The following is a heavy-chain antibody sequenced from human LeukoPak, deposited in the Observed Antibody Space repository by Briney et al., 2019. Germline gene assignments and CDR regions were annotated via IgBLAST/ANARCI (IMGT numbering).Heavy chain of an antibody. D-gene: IGHD3-10*01. V-gene: IGHV1-2*02. J-gene: IGHJ6*02. CDR1: GYTFTGYY. CDR3: ARDLELGYYYYGMDV. Sequence: ASVKVSCKASGYTFTGYYMHWVRQALGQGLEWMGWINPNSGGTNYAQKFQGRVTMTRDTSISTAYMELSRLRSDDTAVYYCARDLELGYYYYGMDVWGQGTTVTVSS. CDR2: INPNSGGT.